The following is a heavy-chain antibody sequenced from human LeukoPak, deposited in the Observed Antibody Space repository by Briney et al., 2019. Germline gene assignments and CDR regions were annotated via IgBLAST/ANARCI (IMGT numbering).Heavy chain of an antibody. D-gene: IGHD6-6*01. CDR3: ATLAGSIAARDYAFDI. Sequence: SETLSLTCTVSVGSISSYYWSWIRQPPGKGLEWIGYIYYSGSTNYNPSLKSRVTISVDTSKNQFSLKLSSVTAADTAVYYCATLAGSIAARDYAFDIWGQGTMVTVSS. CDR1: VGSISSYY. V-gene: IGHV4-59*01. CDR2: IYYSGST. J-gene: IGHJ3*02.